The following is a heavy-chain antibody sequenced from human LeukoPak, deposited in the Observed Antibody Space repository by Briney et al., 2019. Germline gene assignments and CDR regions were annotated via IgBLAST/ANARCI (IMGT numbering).Heavy chain of an antibody. CDR1: GFTVSSNY. D-gene: IGHD3-9*01. CDR3: ARSPHYDILTGYSEEDAFDI. CDR2: IYSGGST. V-gene: IGHV3-53*01. Sequence: GGSLRLSCAASGFTVSSNYMSWVRQAPGKGLEWVSVIYSGGSTDYADSVKGRFTISRDTSKNTLYLQMNGLRVEDTAVYYCARSPHYDILTGYSEEDAFDIWGQGTMVTVSS. J-gene: IGHJ3*02.